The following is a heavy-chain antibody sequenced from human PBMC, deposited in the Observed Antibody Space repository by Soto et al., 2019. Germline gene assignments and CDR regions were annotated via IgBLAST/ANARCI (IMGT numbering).Heavy chain of an antibody. CDR2: IHASVDV. J-gene: IGHJ6*02. CDR3: VGDTSSGGADV. Sequence: EEELVESGGGLVQPGRSLRRSCATSGFTLRHSAMHWVRQVPGGGLEWVSGIHASVDVGSVDSVRGRFTNSRDVAKSSLYLQIKSLNTDDTALYYCVGDTSSGGADVWGQGSTVTVSS. D-gene: IGHD3-10*01. CDR1: GFTLRHSA. V-gene: IGHV3-9*01.